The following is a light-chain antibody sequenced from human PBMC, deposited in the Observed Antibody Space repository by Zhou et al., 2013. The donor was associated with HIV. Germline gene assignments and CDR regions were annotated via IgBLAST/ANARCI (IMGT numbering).Light chain of an antibody. CDR2: DAS. CDR1: QSVSSSY. V-gene: IGKV3D-20*01. J-gene: IGKJ3*01. CDR3: QQYVSSPLT. Sequence: EIVLTQSPATLSLSPGERATLSCGASQSVSSSYLAWYQQKPGLAPRLLIYDASSRATGIPDRFSGRGSGTDFTLTISRLEPEDFAVYYCQQYVSSPLTFGPGTKVNIK.